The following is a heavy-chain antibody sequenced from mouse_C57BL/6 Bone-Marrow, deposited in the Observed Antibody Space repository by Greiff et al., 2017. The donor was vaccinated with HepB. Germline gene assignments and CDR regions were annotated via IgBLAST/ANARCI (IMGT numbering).Heavy chain of an antibody. D-gene: IGHD1-1*01. CDR2: IYPGDGDT. J-gene: IGHJ3*01. Sequence: VKLQESGPELVKPGASVKISCKASGYAFSSSWMNWVKQRPGKGLEWIGRIYPGDGDTIYNGKFKGKATLTADKSSSTAYMQLSSLTSEDSAVYFCAEDYYGSSPWFAYWGQGTLVTVSA. CDR1: GYAFSSSW. CDR3: AEDYYGSSPWFAY. V-gene: IGHV1-82*01.